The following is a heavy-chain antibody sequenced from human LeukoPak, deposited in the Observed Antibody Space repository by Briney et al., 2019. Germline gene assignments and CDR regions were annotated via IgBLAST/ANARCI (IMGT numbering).Heavy chain of an antibody. J-gene: IGHJ2*01. CDR1: GFTFSSYA. CDR2: ISGSGGST. V-gene: IGHV3-23*01. D-gene: IGHD3-10*01. Sequence: GGSLRLSCAASGFTFSSYAMSWVRQAPGKGLEWVSAISGSGGSTYYADSMKGRCTISRDNAKNSLNLQLDSLRADDTSIYFCVRKDFGGWYFDLWGRGTLVTVSS. CDR3: VRKDFGGWYFDL.